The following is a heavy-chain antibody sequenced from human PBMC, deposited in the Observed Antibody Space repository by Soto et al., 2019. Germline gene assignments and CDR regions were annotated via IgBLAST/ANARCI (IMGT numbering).Heavy chain of an antibody. Sequence: QVQLVESGGGVVQPGRSLRLSCAASGFTFSSYAMHWVRQAPGKGLEWVAVISYDGSNKYYADSVKGRFTISRDNSKNPLDLQMNSLRAEDTAVYYCARDGYSSGWYAYYYSGMDVWGQGTTVTVSS. D-gene: IGHD6-19*01. CDR2: ISYDGSNK. J-gene: IGHJ6*02. CDR3: ARDGYSSGWYAYYYSGMDV. CDR1: GFTFSSYA. V-gene: IGHV3-30-3*01.